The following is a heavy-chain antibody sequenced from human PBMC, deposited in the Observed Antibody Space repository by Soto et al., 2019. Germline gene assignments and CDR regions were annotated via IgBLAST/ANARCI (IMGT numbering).Heavy chain of an antibody. CDR2: ISYDGSNK. CDR1: GFTFSSYA. CDR3: ARDKLEDSIGYYYPDYYGLDV. J-gene: IGHJ6*02. V-gene: IGHV3-30-3*01. Sequence: GSLRLSCEASGFTFSSYAMHWVRQAPGKGLEWVAVISYDGSNKYYADSVKGRFHIYRDNSKTTLYLKMKSRRADDTALYYCARDKLEDSIGYYYPDYYGLDVWGQGTTVTFSS. D-gene: IGHD3-22*01.